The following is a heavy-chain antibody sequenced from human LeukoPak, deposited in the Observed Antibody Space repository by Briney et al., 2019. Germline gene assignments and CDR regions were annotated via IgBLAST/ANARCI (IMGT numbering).Heavy chain of an antibody. V-gene: IGHV4-39*01. CDR1: GGSISSSSYY. J-gene: IGHJ5*02. CDR2: IYYSGST. CDR3: ARHPLGNYYDFWSGYPNWFDP. D-gene: IGHD3-3*01. Sequence: SETLSLTCTVSGGSISSSSYYWGWIRQPPGKGLEWIGSIYYSGSTYYNPSLKSRVAISVDTSKNQFSLKLSSVTAADTAVYYCARHPLGNYYDFWSGYPNWFDPWGQGTLVTVSS.